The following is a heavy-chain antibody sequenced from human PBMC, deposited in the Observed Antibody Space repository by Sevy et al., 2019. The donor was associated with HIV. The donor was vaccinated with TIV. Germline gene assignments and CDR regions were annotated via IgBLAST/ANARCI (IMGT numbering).Heavy chain of an antibody. CDR1: GFTVSSNY. Sequence: GGSLRLSCAASGFTVSSNYMSWVRQAPGKGLEWVSVIYSGGSTYYADSVKGRFTISSDNSKNTLYLQMNSLRAEDTAVYYCARDLGYCSGGSCYDYAFDIWGQGTMVTVSS. J-gene: IGHJ3*02. V-gene: IGHV3-53*01. CDR2: IYSGGST. CDR3: ARDLGYCSGGSCYDYAFDI. D-gene: IGHD2-15*01.